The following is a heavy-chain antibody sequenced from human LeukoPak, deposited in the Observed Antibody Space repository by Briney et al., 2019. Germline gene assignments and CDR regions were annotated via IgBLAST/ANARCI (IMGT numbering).Heavy chain of an antibody. D-gene: IGHD1-26*01. CDR2: ISYDGSNK. CDR3: ARASGGYYFDY. CDR1: GFTFSSYA. V-gene: IGHV3-30*04. J-gene: IGHJ4*02. Sequence: GGSLRLSCAASGFTFSSYAMHWVRQAPGKGLEWVAVISYDGSNKFYADSVKGRFTISRDNSKNTLYLQMNSLRAEDTAVYYCARASGGYYFDYWGQGTLVTVSS.